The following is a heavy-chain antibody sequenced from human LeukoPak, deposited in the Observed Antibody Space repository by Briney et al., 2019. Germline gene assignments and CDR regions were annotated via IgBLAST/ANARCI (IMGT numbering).Heavy chain of an antibody. CDR2: ISGSGGST. V-gene: IGHV3-23*01. Sequence: GGSLRLSCAASGFTFSSYAMSWVRQAPGKGLEWVSAISGSGGSTYYADSVKGRFTISRDNSQNTLYLQMNSLRAEDTAIYYCAKKGGYSYGDPFDYWGQGTLVTVSS. CDR3: AKKGGYSYGDPFDY. D-gene: IGHD5-12*01. J-gene: IGHJ4*02. CDR1: GFTFSSYA.